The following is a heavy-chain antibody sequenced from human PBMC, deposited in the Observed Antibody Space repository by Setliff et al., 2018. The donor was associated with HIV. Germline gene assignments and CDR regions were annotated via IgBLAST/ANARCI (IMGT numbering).Heavy chain of an antibody. D-gene: IGHD3-22*01. Sequence: ASVKVSCKASGYTFTTYYIHWVRQAPGHGLQLMGRIEPSSGGTNYIQKFQGRVTITRDTSIYTVYMELTGLTSDDTAVYYCARQDHSSVNSGSLYAFDVWGQGTMVTVSS. J-gene: IGHJ3*01. V-gene: IGHV1-2*06. CDR2: IEPSSGGT. CDR1: GYTFTTYY. CDR3: ARQDHSSVNSGSLYAFDV.